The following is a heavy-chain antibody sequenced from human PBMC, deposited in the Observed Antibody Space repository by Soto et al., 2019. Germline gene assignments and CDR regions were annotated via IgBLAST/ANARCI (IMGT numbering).Heavy chain of an antibody. V-gene: IGHV3-21*01. Sequence: GSLRLSCAASGFIFTSYSMVWVRQAPGKGLEWVSSISSSSSYIYYADSVKGRFTISRDNAKNSLYLQMNSLRAEDTAVYYCAKIHLGRRAFDIWGQGTMVTVSS. CDR2: ISSSSSYI. CDR3: AKIHLGRRAFDI. CDR1: GFIFTSYS. J-gene: IGHJ3*02.